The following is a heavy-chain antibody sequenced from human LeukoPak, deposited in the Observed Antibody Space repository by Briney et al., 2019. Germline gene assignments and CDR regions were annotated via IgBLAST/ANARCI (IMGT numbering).Heavy chain of an antibody. CDR2: IYTSGST. CDR1: GGSTSSYY. V-gene: IGHV4-4*07. Sequence: PSETLSLTCTVSGGSTSSYYWSWIRQPAGKGLEWIGRIYTSGSTNYNPSLKSRVTMPVDTSKNQFSLKLSSVTAADTAVYYCARDRGGSYSFSRYFDYWGQGTLVTVSS. CDR3: ARDRGGSYSFSRYFDY. D-gene: IGHD1-26*01. J-gene: IGHJ4*02.